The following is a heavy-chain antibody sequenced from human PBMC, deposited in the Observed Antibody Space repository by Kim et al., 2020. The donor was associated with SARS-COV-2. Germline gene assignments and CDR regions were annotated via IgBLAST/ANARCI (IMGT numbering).Heavy chain of an antibody. D-gene: IGHD4-17*01. CDR3: ARGFYGHDYGFQFPGAPDAFDS. J-gene: IGHJ3*02. CDR1: GGSFSGYY. CDR2: INHSGST. V-gene: IGHV4-34*01. Sequence: SETLSLTCAVYGGSFSGYYWSWIRQPPGKGLEWIGEINHSGSTNYNPSLKSRVTRSVDTSKNQFSLKLSSVTAADTAVYYCARGFYGHDYGFQFPGAPDAFDSWGQGTIVTYSS.